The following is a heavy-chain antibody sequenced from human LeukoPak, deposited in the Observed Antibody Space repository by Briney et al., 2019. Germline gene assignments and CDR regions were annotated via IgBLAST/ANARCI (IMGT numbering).Heavy chain of an antibody. V-gene: IGHV3-74*01. CDR1: GFTFSSYW. CDR3: STSRTFDY. J-gene: IGHJ4*02. CDR2: INSDGSST. Sequence: GGSLRLSCVASGFTFSSYWMHWVRQSPGKGLVWVSGINSDGSSTSYADSERGRFTISRDNGKNTVYLQMNSLRAEDTAVYHCSTSRTFDYWGQGTLVTVSS.